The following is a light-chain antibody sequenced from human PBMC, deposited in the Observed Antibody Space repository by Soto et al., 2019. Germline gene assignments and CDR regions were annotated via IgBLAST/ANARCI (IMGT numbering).Light chain of an antibody. J-gene: IGKJ4*01. CDR3: QQYGRSPLT. CDR2: GAS. Sequence: PGERATLSCRASQRVSSSYLAWYQQKRGQAPRLLIYGASSRATGIPDRFSGSGSGTEFTLTISRLEPEDFAVYYCQQYGRSPLTFGGGTKVEIK. V-gene: IGKV3-20*01. CDR1: QRVSSSY.